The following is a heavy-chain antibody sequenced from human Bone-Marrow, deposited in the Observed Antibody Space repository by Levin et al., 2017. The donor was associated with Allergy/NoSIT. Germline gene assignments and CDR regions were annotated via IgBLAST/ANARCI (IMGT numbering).Heavy chain of an antibody. V-gene: IGHV1-18*01. D-gene: IGHD6-6*01. CDR3: ARDTSLSSSSHYFDY. J-gene: IGHJ4*02. CDR1: GYTFTSYG. CDR2: ISAYNGNT. Sequence: ASVNVSCKASGYTFTSYGISWVRQAPGQGLEWMGWISAYNGNTNYAQKLQGRVTMTTDTSTSTAYMELRSLRSDDTAVYYCARDTSLSSSSHYFDYWGQGTLVTVSS.